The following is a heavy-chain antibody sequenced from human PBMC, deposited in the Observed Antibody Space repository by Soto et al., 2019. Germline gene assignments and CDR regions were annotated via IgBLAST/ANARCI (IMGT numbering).Heavy chain of an antibody. CDR3: AKTPYYYDSSGSWFDP. V-gene: IGHV1-69*13. J-gene: IGHJ5*02. Sequence: SVKVSCKASGGTFSSYTISWVRQAPGQGLEWMGGIIPIFGTANYAQKFQGRVTITADESTSTAYMELSSLRSEDTAVYYCAKTPYYYDSSGSWFDPWGQGTLVTVSS. CDR2: IIPIFGTA. CDR1: GGTFSSYT. D-gene: IGHD3-22*01.